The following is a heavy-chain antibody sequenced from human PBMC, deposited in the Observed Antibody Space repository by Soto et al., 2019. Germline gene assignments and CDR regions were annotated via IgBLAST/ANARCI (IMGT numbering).Heavy chain of an antibody. CDR3: AKDYGPWYGFEHPFDY. J-gene: IGHJ4*02. Sequence: EVQLLESGGGLVQPGGSPRLSCAASGFTFSSYAMSWVRQAPGKGLEWVSAISGSGGSTYYADSVKGRFTISRDNSKNTLYLQMNSLRAEDTAVYYCAKDYGPWYGFEHPFDYWGQGTLVTVSS. V-gene: IGHV3-23*01. CDR2: ISGSGGST. D-gene: IGHD3-10*01. CDR1: GFTFSSYA.